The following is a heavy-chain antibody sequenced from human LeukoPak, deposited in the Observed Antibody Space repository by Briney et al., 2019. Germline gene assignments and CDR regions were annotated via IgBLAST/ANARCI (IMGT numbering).Heavy chain of an antibody. CDR1: GGSISSYY. CDR2: IYYSGST. V-gene: IGHV4-59*01. D-gene: IGHD4-17*01. J-gene: IGHJ3*02. CDR3: ARVTVTTAFDI. Sequence: SETLSLTCTVSGGSISSYYWSWIRQPPGKGLEWIGYIYYSGSTNYNPSLKSRVTISVDTSKNQFTLKLSSVTAADTAVYYCARVTVTTAFDIWGQGTMVTVSS.